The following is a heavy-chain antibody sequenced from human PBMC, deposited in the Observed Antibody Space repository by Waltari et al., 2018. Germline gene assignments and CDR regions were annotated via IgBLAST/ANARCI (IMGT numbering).Heavy chain of an antibody. D-gene: IGHD1-26*01. CDR1: GGSISSNSYY. CDR3: AKTQWELLPLYYYYMDV. Sequence: QLQLQESGPGLVKPSETLSLTCTVSGGSISSNSYYWGWIRQPPGKGLEWIGNIDSSGSNYYNPSRKSRVTISVDTSKNQFSLKLSSMTAADTAIYYCAKTQWELLPLYYYYMDVWGKGTTVTVSS. J-gene: IGHJ6*03. CDR2: IDSSGSN. V-gene: IGHV4-39*01.